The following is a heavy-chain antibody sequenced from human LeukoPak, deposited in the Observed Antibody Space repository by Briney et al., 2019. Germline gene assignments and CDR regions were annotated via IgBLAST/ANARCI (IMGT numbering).Heavy chain of an antibody. CDR1: GYTFTGYY. CDR2: INPNSGGT. D-gene: IGHD6-19*01. Sequence: ASVKVSCKASGYTFTGYYMHWVRQAPGQGLEWMGWINPNSGGTNYAQKFQGRVTMTRDTSISTAYMELSRLRSDDTAVYYCARDRRQWLVWGTYYYYYMDVWGKGTTVTISS. J-gene: IGHJ6*03. V-gene: IGHV1-2*02. CDR3: ARDRRQWLVWGTYYYYYMDV.